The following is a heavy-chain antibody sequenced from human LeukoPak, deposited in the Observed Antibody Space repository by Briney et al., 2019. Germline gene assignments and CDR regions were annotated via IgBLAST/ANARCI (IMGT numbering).Heavy chain of an antibody. J-gene: IGHJ4*02. CDR1: GYSFTSYW. CDR2: IYPGDSDT. Sequence: GESLKISCKGSGYSFTSYWIGWVRQMPGKGLEWMGIIYPGDSDTRYSPSFQGQVTISADKSISTAYLQWSSLKASDTAMYYCARLLGYYGSGSYSPDFDYWGQGTLVTVSS. D-gene: IGHD3-10*01. V-gene: IGHV5-51*01. CDR3: ARLLGYYGSGSYSPDFDY.